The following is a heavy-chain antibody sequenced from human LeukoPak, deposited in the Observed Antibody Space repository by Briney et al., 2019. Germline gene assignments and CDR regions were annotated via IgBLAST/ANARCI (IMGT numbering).Heavy chain of an antibody. CDR1: GFTFSSYS. V-gene: IGHV3-48*01. CDR2: ITTTSNI. J-gene: IGHJ3*02. CDR3: ARDKDYAFDI. Sequence: GGSLRLSCAASGFTFSSYSMNWVRQAPGKGLEGVSHITTTSNIYGADSVKGRFTISRDNAKNSLYLQMNSLRADDTAVYYCARDKDYAFDIWGQGTMVTVSS. D-gene: IGHD2-15*01.